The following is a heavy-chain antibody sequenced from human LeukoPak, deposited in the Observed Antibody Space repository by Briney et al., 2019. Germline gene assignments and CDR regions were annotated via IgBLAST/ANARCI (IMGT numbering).Heavy chain of an antibody. CDR2: IKLNSGDT. J-gene: IGHJ6*02. CDR3: AREGHCSGGSCLDV. D-gene: IGHD2-15*01. V-gene: IGHV1-2*02. Sequence: ASVKVSCKASGYTVTAYHIHWVRQAPGQGLEWMGWIKLNSGDTNFAQKFQGRVTMTRDTSISTAYMELSRLRSDGTAVYYCAREGHCSGGSCLDVWGQGTTVTVSS. CDR1: GYTVTAYH.